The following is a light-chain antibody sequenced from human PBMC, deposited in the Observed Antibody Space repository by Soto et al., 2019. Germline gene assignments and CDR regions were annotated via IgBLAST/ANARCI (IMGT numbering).Light chain of an antibody. Sequence: EIVLTQSPATLSLSPGEGATLSCRASQSVSTYLAWYQQKPGQAPRLLIYDASNRATGIPARFSGSGSGTDFTLTISSLEPEDFAVYYCQQRSKWPITFGQGTRLEIK. CDR2: DAS. CDR1: QSVSTY. J-gene: IGKJ5*01. V-gene: IGKV3-11*01. CDR3: QQRSKWPIT.